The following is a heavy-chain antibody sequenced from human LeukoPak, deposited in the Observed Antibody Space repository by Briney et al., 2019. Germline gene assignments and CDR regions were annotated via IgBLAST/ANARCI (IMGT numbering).Heavy chain of an antibody. Sequence: GGSLRLSCAASGFTFSTYGMAWVRQAPGKGLEWVSTISGGGDRTYYADSVKGRFTISRDNPKNTLYLQMNNLRAGDTAVYFCAKRGVVIRVILVGFHKEAYYFDSWGQGALVTVSS. D-gene: IGHD3-22*01. CDR1: GFTFSTYG. CDR3: AKRGVVIRVILVGFHKEAYYFDS. CDR2: ISGGGDRT. J-gene: IGHJ4*02. V-gene: IGHV3-23*01.